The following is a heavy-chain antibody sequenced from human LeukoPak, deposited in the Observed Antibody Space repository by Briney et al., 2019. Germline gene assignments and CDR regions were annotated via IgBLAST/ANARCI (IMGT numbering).Heavy chain of an antibody. V-gene: IGHV3-9*01. CDR1: GFTFDDYA. J-gene: IGHJ4*02. CDR3: AKGDDYDSSGYYVY. Sequence: GGSLRLSCAASGFTFDDYAMHWVRQAPGKGLEWVSGISWNSGSIGYADSVKGRFTISRDNAKNSLYLQMNSLRAEDTALYYCAKGDDYDSSGYYVYWGQGTLVTVSS. D-gene: IGHD3-22*01. CDR2: ISWNSGSI.